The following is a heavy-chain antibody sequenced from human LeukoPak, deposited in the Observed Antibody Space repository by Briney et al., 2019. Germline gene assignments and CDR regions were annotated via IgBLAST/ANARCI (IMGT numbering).Heavy chain of an antibody. J-gene: IGHJ3*02. CDR1: GFTFTSHW. CDR2: IREDGGEI. D-gene: IGHD5/OR15-5a*01. Sequence: GGPLRLSCVASGFTFTSHWMTWVRQAPGKGLEWVANIREDGGEIYYLDSVKGRFTISRDNAKKSLYLQMNSLRAEDTAVYYCARGVYAFDIWGQGTMVTVSS. V-gene: IGHV3-7*04. CDR3: ARGVYAFDI.